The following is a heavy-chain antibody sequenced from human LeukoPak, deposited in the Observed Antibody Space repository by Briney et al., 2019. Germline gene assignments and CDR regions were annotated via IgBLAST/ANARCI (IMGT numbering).Heavy chain of an antibody. D-gene: IGHD4-11*01. J-gene: IGHJ1*01. CDR2: ISAYNGNT. CDR1: GYTFTSYG. Sequence: ASVKVSCKASGYTFTSYGISWVRQAPGQGLEWMGWISAYNGNTNYAQKLQGRVTMTTDTSTSTAYMELRSLRSDDTAVYYCARDLDDYSTLPPVFQHWGQGTLVTVSS. V-gene: IGHV1-18*01. CDR3: ARDLDDYSTLPPVFQH.